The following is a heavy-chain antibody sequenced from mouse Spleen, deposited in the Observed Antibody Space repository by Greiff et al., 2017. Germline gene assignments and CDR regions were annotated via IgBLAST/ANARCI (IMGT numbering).Heavy chain of an antibody. CDR3: ARRAYYYGSSSYAMDY. V-gene: IGHV5-12*02. CDR1: GFTFSDYY. Sequence: DVKLVESGGGLVQPGGSLKLSCATSGFTFSDYYMYWVRQTPEKRLEWVAYISNGGGSTYYPDTVKGRFTISRDNAKNTLYLQMSRLKSEDTAMYYCARRAYYYGSSSYAMDYWGQGTSVTVSS. D-gene: IGHD1-1*01. CDR2: ISNGGGST. J-gene: IGHJ4*01.